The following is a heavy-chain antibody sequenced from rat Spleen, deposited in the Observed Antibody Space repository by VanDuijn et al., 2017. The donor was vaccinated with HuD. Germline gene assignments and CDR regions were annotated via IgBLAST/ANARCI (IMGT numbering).Heavy chain of an antibody. J-gene: IGHJ3*01. Sequence: EVQLVESDGGLVQPGRSLKLSCAASGFTFSDYYMAWVRQAPTKGLEWVATINYDGSRIYYRDSVKGRFTVSRDNAKSTLYLKMDSLRSEDTATYYCARPSYGYQFAYWGQGTLVTVSS. CDR2: INYDGSRI. CDR3: ARPSYGYQFAY. V-gene: IGHV5-29*01. D-gene: IGHD1-12*03. CDR1: GFTFSDYY.